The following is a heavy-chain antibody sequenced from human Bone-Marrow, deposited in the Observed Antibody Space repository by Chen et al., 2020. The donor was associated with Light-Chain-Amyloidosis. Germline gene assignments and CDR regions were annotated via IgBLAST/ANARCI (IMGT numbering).Heavy chain of an antibody. Sequence: QLQLQESGPRLVKSSGTLSLTCTVSGGSIMSSSNFWGWLRQAPGKGLEWIGSIYYSGNTYMNSSLKNRVAMSVDTSTNQFSLRLNSVTAADTAVYFCARVVPPNYGANFNSWGQGTLVIVSS. CDR2: IYYSGNT. D-gene: IGHD4-17*01. V-gene: IGHV4-39*07. J-gene: IGHJ4*02. CDR1: GGSIMSSSNF. CDR3: ARVVPPNYGANFNS.